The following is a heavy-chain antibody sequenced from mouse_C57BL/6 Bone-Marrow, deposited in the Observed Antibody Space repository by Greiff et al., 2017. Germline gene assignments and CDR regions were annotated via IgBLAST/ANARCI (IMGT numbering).Heavy chain of an antibody. V-gene: IGHV1-55*01. D-gene: IGHD2-3*01. Sequence: QVQLQQPGAELVKPGASVKMSCKASGYTFTSYWITWVKQRPGQGLEWMGDIYPGSGSTNYNEKFKSKATLTVDTSSSTAYLQLSSLTSEDSAVYYCGKRGVDDGFCYDYWGQGTTLTVSS. CDR1: GYTFTSYW. CDR2: IYPGSGST. CDR3: GKRGVDDGFCYDY. J-gene: IGHJ2*01.